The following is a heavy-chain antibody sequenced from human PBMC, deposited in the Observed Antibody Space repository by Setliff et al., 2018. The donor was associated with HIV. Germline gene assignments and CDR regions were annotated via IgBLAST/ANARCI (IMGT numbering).Heavy chain of an antibody. CDR2: ISSQGDST. Sequence: GGSLRLSCSASGFTFRNYLMYWVRQAPGKGLEYVSGISSQGDSTYYSDSMKGRFTISRDNSKNTLDLQMSSLRAEDTAVYYCARGYSTDWSHPFGLDPWGQGTLVTVSS. V-gene: IGHV3-64D*09. CDR3: ARGYSTDWSHPFGLDP. J-gene: IGHJ5*02. CDR1: GFTFRNYL. D-gene: IGHD6-13*01.